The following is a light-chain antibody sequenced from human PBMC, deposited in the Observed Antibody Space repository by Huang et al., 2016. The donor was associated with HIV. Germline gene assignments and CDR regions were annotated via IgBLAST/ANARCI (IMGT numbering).Light chain of an antibody. CDR2: AAS. J-gene: IGKJ2*01. V-gene: IGKV1-8*01. CDR3: QQYYIYPHA. Sequence: AIRMTQSPSSLSASTGDRVTITCRACQGISSYLAWYQQKPGKAPKLLIFAASTLQSGVPSRFSGSGFGTDFTLTISSLQSDDLGAYFCQQYYIYPHAFGQGTKLEIK. CDR1: QGISSY.